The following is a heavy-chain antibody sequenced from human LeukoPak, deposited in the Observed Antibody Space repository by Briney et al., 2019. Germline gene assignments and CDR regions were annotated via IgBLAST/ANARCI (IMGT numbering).Heavy chain of an antibody. D-gene: IGHD3-10*01. V-gene: IGHV3-23*01. CDR1: GFTFSSYA. Sequence: GGSLRLSCAASGFTFSSYAMSWVRQAPGKGLEWVSAISGSGGSTYYADSVKGRFTISRDNSKNTVYLQMNSLRAEDTAVYYCAKGGPMVRGVIIDEFFDYWGQGTLVTVSS. CDR3: AKGGPMVRGVIIDEFFDY. J-gene: IGHJ4*02. CDR2: ISGSGGST.